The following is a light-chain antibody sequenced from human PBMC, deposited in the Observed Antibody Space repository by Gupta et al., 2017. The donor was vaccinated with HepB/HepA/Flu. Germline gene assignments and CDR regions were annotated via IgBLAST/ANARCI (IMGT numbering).Light chain of an antibody. CDR2: GAS. CDR1: QSIGTY. J-gene: IGKJ1*01. Sequence: IQMTQSPASLSASVGDTITITCRASQSIGTYLNWYQQKVGQAPKLLFHGASSLHSGVPSRFSGSGSGTDFTLTITMLQANDSAVYFCQRSLSSPRTFGQGTKV. CDR3: QRSLSSPRT. V-gene: IGKV1-39*01.